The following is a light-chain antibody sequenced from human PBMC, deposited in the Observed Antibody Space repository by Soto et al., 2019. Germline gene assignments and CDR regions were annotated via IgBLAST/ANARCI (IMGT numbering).Light chain of an antibody. J-gene: IGKJ1*01. CDR1: QSVSSNY. CDR2: GAS. CDR3: QQRKSWPRT. Sequence: EIVLTQSPATLSLSPGERATLSCRASQSVSSNYLAWYQQKPGQAPRLLIYGASNRATGIPDRFSGSGSGTDFTLTISSLEPEDFAVYYCQQRKSWPRTFGQGTKVDIK. V-gene: IGKV3D-20*02.